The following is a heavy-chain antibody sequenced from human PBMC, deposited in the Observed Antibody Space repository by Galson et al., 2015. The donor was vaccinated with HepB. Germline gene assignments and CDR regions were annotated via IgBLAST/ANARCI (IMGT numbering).Heavy chain of an antibody. Sequence: SLRLSCATSGFTFSSYGMHWVRQAPGKGLEWVAVISYHGRDKYYVDSVKGRFTISRDNSRNTLFLQMNSLRVEDTAVYYCATTRRYFEWIEAIDIWGQGTMVTVSS. CDR1: GFTFSSYG. CDR3: ATTRRYFEWIEAIDI. V-gene: IGHV3-30*03. CDR2: ISYHGRDK. D-gene: IGHD3-9*01. J-gene: IGHJ3*02.